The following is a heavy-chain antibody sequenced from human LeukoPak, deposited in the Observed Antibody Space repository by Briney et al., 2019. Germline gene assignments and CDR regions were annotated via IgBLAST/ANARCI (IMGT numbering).Heavy chain of an antibody. Sequence: SETLSLTCTVSGGSISSSSYYWSWIRQPPGKGLEWMGDINHSGGTNDNPSLKSRVTISVDTSKNQFSLKLRSVTAADTAVYYCARVGFLGQLANWGQGTLVTVSS. CDR1: GGSISSSSYY. CDR3: ARVGFLGQLAN. D-gene: IGHD6-13*01. V-gene: IGHV4-39*07. J-gene: IGHJ4*02. CDR2: INHSGGT.